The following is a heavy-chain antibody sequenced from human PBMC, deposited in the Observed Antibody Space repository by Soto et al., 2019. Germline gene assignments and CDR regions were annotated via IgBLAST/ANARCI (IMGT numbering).Heavy chain of an antibody. CDR2: MNPNSGNT. D-gene: IGHD3-3*01. Sequence: QVQLVQSGAEVKKPGASVKVSCKASGYTFTSYDINWVRQATGQGLEWMGWMNPNSGNTGYAQKFQGRVTMTRNTSLITAYMELSSLISEDTAVYYCARPRSGSYYYGMDVWGQGTAVTVSS. J-gene: IGHJ6*02. CDR3: ARPRSGSYYYGMDV. V-gene: IGHV1-8*01. CDR1: GYTFTSYD.